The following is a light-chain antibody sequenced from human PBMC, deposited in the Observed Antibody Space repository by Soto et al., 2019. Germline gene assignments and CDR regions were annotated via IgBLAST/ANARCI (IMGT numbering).Light chain of an antibody. Sequence: QSALTQPASVSGSPGXSXTISCTGTSSDVGSYNLVSWYQQHPGKAPKLMIYEGSKRPSGVSNRFSGSKSGNTASLTISGLQAEDEADYYCCSYAGSSTFYVFGTGTKLTVL. CDR1: SSDVGSYNL. CDR3: CSYAGSSTFYV. V-gene: IGLV2-23*01. J-gene: IGLJ1*01. CDR2: EGS.